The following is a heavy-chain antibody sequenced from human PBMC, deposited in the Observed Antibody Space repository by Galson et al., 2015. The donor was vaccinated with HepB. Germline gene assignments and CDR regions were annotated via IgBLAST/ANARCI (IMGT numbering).Heavy chain of an antibody. Sequence: SLRLSCAASGFTFSSYWMSWVRQAPGKGLEWVANIKQDGSEKYYVDSVKGRFTISRDNAKNSLYLQMNSLRAEDTAVYYCARDTDNSSGGFDIWGQGTMVTVSS. CDR1: GFTFSSYW. V-gene: IGHV3-7*03. CDR3: ARDTDNSSGGFDI. J-gene: IGHJ3*02. CDR2: IKQDGSEK. D-gene: IGHD3-22*01.